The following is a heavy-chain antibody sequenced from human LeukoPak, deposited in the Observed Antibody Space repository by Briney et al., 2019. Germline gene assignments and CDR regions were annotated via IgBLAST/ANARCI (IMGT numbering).Heavy chain of an antibody. V-gene: IGHV3-30*02. J-gene: IGHJ4*02. CDR2: IRYDGSNK. Sequence: PGGSLRLSCAASGFTSSSYGMHWVRQAPGKGLEWVAFIRYDGSNKYYADSVKGRFTISRDNSKNTLYLQMNSLRAEDTAVYYCAKEAYSSSWQLSRWGQGTLVTVSS. D-gene: IGHD6-13*01. CDR3: AKEAYSSSWQLSR. CDR1: GFTSSSYG.